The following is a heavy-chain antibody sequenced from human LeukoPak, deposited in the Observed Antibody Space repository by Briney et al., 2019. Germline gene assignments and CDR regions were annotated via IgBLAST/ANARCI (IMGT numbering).Heavy chain of an antibody. D-gene: IGHD6-6*01. Sequence: GGSLRLSCAASGFIFSTYSMNWVRQAPGKGLEWVSYISSSSSTIYYADSVKGRFTISRDNAKNSLYLQVNSLRTEDTAVYYCARVGSSSDHWGQGTLVTVSS. CDR2: ISSSSSTI. CDR1: GFIFSTYS. V-gene: IGHV3-48*01. CDR3: ARVGSSSDH. J-gene: IGHJ4*02.